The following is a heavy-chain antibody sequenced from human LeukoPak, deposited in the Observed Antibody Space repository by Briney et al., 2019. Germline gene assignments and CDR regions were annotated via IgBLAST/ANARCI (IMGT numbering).Heavy chain of an antibody. J-gene: IGHJ4*02. D-gene: IGHD6-19*01. CDR2: INSDGSST. V-gene: IGHV3-74*01. CDR3: ARDPGQQWFDFFDY. Sequence: GGSLRLSCAASGFTFTTYWMSWVRQAPGKGLVWVSRINSDGSSTSYADSVKGRFTISRDNAKNTLYLQMSSLRAEDTAVYYCARDPGQQWFDFFDYWGQGTLVTVSS. CDR1: GFTFTTYW.